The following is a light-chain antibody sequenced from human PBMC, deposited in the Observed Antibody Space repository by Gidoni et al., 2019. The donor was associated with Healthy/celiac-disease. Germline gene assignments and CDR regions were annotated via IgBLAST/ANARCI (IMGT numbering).Light chain of an antibody. J-gene: IGKJ1*01. Sequence: EIVLTQSPGTLSLSPGERATLSCRASQSVSSSYLAWYQQKPGQAPRLLIYGASSRATGIPDRFSGSGSGTDFTLTISRLEPEDFAVYYCQQYGSSPVTFXQGTKVEIK. CDR2: GAS. CDR1: QSVSSSY. CDR3: QQYGSSPVT. V-gene: IGKV3-20*01.